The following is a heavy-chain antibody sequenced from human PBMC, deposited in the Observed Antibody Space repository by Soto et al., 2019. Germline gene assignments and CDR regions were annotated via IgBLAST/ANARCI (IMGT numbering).Heavy chain of an antibody. V-gene: IGHV4-59*02. CDR1: GDSASQSY. D-gene: IGHD3-10*01. CDR2: ISKSGSR. J-gene: IGHJ2*01. Sequence: QVQLLESGPGLVRPSETLSLTCSFSGDSASQSYWSWIRQAPGKGLEWIGYISKSGSRMYSPSLQSRATISLATPNKQFSLTVASVTTADTAVYYCVRMLGAPHNFGDFDLWGRGTLVTVSS. CDR3: VRMLGAPHNFGDFDL.